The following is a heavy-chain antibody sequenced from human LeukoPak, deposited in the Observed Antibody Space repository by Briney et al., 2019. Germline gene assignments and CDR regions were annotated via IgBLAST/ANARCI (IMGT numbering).Heavy chain of an antibody. V-gene: IGHV3-30*18. D-gene: IGHD6-19*01. CDR2: VSHEGSSK. CDR3: AKTTGGWPRFFDH. J-gene: IGHJ4*02. CDR1: GYPFSGSD. Sequence: GGSLRRSCAASGYPFSGSDIHWVRQAPGKGLEWVAFVSHEGSSKFYAESVKGRFGISRDNSKSTTYLQMNGLRADDTAVYYCAKTTGGWPRFFDHWGQGTLVAVSS.